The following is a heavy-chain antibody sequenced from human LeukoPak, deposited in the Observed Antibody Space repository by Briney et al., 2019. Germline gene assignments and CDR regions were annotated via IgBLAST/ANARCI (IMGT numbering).Heavy chain of an antibody. CDR2: ISSSSSYI. CDR1: GFTFSSYS. J-gene: IGHJ4*02. V-gene: IGHV3-21*01. D-gene: IGHD4-23*01. CDR3: ARDGRVVNTYYGGNSIFVY. Sequence: GGSLRPSCAASGFTFSSYSMNWVRQAPGKGLEWVSSISSSSSYIYYADSVKGRFTISRDNAKISLYLQMNSLRAEDTAVYYCARDGRVVNTYYGGNSIFVYWGQGTLVTVSS.